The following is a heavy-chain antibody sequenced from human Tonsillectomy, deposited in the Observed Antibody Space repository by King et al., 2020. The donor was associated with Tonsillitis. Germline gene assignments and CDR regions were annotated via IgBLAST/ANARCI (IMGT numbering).Heavy chain of an antibody. V-gene: IGHV3-9*01. CDR2: ISWNSGSI. J-gene: IGHJ3*02. CDR1: GFTFDDYA. D-gene: IGHD5-12*01. CDR3: AKDMATISAYAFDI. Sequence: VQLVQSGGGLVQPGRSLRLSCAASGFTFDDYAMHWVRQAPGKGLEWVSGISWNSGSIGYADSVKGRFTISSDNAKNSLYLQMNSLRAEDTACYYCAKDMATISAYAFDIWGQGTMVTVSS.